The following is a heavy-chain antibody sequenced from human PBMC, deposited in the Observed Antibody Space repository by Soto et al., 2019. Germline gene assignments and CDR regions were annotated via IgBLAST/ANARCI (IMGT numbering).Heavy chain of an antibody. CDR3: ARGGLRRNWFDP. CDR2: INNSGST. D-gene: IGHD3-16*01. CDR1: GESFSGYY. J-gene: IGHJ5*02. V-gene: IGHV4-34*01. Sequence: SETLSLTCAVYGESFSGYYWSWIRQPPGMGLDWIGEINNSGSTNYNPSLKSRVTISVDTSKSQFSLKLSSVTAADTAVYYSARGGLRRNWFDPWGQGTLVTVSS.